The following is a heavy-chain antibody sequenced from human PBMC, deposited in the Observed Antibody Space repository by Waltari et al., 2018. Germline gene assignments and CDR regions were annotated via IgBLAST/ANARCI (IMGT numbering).Heavy chain of an antibody. V-gene: IGHV4-34*01. CDR3: ARGETGNFFFDD. Sequence: QVQLQQWGAGLLEPSETLPLPCAAYGGSFRGYYWAWLRQSPGQGLQFIGEVHQSGGPNYNPSLGSRVTVSLDMSKNQFSLKLTSVTAADTAMYFCARGETGNFFFDDWGQGSQVTVSS. D-gene: IGHD7-27*01. CDR1: GGSFRGYY. J-gene: IGHJ4*02. CDR2: VHQSGGP.